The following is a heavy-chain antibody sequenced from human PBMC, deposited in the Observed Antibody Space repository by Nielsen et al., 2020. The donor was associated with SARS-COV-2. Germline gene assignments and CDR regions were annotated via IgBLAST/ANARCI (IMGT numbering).Heavy chain of an antibody. CDR3: ARTNNFDI. J-gene: IGHJ3*02. CDR1: GYTFTSYY. V-gene: IGHV1-24*01. Sequence: ASVKVSCKASGYTFTSYYMHWVRQAPGQGLEWMGGFDPEDGETIYAQKFQGRVTMTEDTSTDTAYMELSSLRSEDTAVYYCARTNNFDIWGQGTMVTVSS. CDR2: FDPEDGET.